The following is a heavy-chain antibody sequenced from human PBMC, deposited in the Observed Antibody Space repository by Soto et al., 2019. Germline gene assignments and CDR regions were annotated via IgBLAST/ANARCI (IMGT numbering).Heavy chain of an antibody. J-gene: IGHJ4*02. Sequence: LGPQVKVSCKASGGTFSSYAISWVRQAPGQGLEWMGGIIPIFGTANYAQKFQGRVTITADESTSTAYMELSSLRSEDTAVYYCARDLEMAYDYWGQGTLVTVSS. V-gene: IGHV1-69*13. CDR2: IIPIFGTA. CDR3: ARDLEMAYDY. CDR1: GGTFSSYA.